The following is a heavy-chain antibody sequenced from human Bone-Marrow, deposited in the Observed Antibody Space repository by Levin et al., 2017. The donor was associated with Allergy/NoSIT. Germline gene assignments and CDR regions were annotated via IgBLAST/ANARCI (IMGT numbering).Heavy chain of an antibody. V-gene: IGHV3-7*01. CDR2: IRRDGSKK. J-gene: IGHJ4*02. CDR1: GFTLKNYW. D-gene: IGHD2-2*01. Sequence: GGSLRLSCVASGFTLKNYWMSWVRQAPGKGLEWVASIRRDGSKKDSVDSVKDRFTIASDSANSSVFLQMNNLRAEDTAVYYCARQMCVVMPSAFEYWGQGTMVTVSA. CDR3: ARQMCVVMPSAFEY.